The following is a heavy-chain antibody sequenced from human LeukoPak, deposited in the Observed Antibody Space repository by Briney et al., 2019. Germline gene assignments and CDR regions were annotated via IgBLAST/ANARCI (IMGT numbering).Heavy chain of an antibody. J-gene: IGHJ5*02. CDR3: ARAREDDYVWGSYRQNWFDP. CDR1: GFTFSSYS. D-gene: IGHD3-16*02. V-gene: IGHV3-21*01. Sequence: GGSLRLSCAASGFTFSSYSMNWVRQAPGKGLEWVSSISSSSSYIYYADSVKGRFTISRDNAKNSLYLQMNSLRAEDTAVYYCARAREDDYVWGSYRQNWFDPWGQGTLVTVSS. CDR2: ISSSSSYI.